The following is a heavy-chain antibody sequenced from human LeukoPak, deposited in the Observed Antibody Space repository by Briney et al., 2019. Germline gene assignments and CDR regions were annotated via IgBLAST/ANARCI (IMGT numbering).Heavy chain of an antibody. CDR1: GYTFTGYY. CDR2: INPNSGGT. CDR3: AYLDPIEITTPYLVGYFDL. V-gene: IGHV1-2*02. J-gene: IGHJ2*01. Sequence: EASVKVSCKASGYTFTGYYMHWVRQAPGQGLEWMGWINPNSGGTNYAQKFQGRVTMTRDTSISTAYMELSRLRSDDTAVYYCAYLDPIEITTPYLVGYFDLWGRGTLVTVSS. D-gene: IGHD3-16*01.